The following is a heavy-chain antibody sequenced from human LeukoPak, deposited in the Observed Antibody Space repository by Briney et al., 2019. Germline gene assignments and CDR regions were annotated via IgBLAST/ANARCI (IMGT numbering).Heavy chain of an antibody. D-gene: IGHD2-2*01. CDR3: ARGAGSTSYDY. V-gene: IGHV4-59*11. J-gene: IGHJ4*02. CDR2: ISYSGAT. Sequence: SETLSLTCTVSSGSISGHYWTWVRQPPGKGLEWIAYISYSGATNYNPSLKSRVAISVDTSKNQFSLKLSSVTAADTAVYYCARGAGSTSYDYWGQGTLVTVSS. CDR1: SGSISGHY.